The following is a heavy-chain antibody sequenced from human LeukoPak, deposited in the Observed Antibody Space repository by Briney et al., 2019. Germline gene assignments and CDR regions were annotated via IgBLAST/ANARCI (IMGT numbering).Heavy chain of an antibody. CDR3: ARDRAAGSLFDY. Sequence: TGGSLRLSCAASGFTVSSNYINWVRQALGKGLEWVSVIYSGGSTYYADSVKGRFTISRDNSKNTLYLQMNSLRAEDTAVYYCARDRAAGSLFDYWGQGTLVTVSS. CDR1: GFTVSSNY. D-gene: IGHD6-13*01. CDR2: IYSGGST. J-gene: IGHJ4*02. V-gene: IGHV3-66*01.